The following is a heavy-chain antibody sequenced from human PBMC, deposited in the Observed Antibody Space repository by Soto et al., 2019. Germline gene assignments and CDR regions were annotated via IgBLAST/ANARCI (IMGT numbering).Heavy chain of an antibody. D-gene: IGHD2-15*01. V-gene: IGHV6-1*01. CDR1: GDSVSSNSAA. CDR2: TYYRSKWYN. Sequence: PSQTLSLTCAISGDSVSSNSAAWNWIRQSPSRGLEWLGRTYYRSKWYNDYAVSVKSRITINPDTSKNQFSQQLNSVTPEDTAVYYCARGAVVVAATPLRFPLFDPWGQGTLVTVSS. CDR3: ARGAVVVAATPLRFPLFDP. J-gene: IGHJ5*02.